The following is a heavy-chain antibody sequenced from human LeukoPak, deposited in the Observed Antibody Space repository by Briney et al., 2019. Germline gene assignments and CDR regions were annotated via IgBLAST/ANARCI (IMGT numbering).Heavy chain of an antibody. J-gene: IGHJ4*02. CDR3: ARDKSSSWYSFDY. CDR1: GGSISSYY. V-gene: IGHV4-59*12. D-gene: IGHD6-13*01. Sequence: SKTLSLTCTVSGGSISSYYWSWIRQPPGKGLEWIGYIYYSGSTNYNPSLKSRVTISVDTSKNQFSLKLSSVTAADTAVYYCARDKSSSWYSFDYWGQGTLVTVSS. CDR2: IYYSGST.